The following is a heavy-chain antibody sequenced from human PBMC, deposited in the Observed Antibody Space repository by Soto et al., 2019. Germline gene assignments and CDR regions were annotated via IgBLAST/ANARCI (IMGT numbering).Heavy chain of an antibody. Sequence: SQTLSLTCVISGDSVSSDSAAWNWIRQSPSRGLEWLGGTYYRSKYYNDYAAFVKSRITIKADTSKNRFSLQLNSVTPEDTAVYYCARGGTALAASFDYWSQGTLVTVSS. D-gene: IGHD6-19*01. V-gene: IGHV6-1*01. CDR1: GDSVSSDSAA. J-gene: IGHJ4*02. CDR3: ARGGTALAASFDY. CDR2: TYYRSKYYN.